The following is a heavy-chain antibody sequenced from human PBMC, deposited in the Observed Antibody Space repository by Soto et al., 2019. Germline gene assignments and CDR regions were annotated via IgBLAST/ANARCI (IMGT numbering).Heavy chain of an antibody. CDR3: ARTRYLREGRNWFDP. CDR2: IYYSGST. J-gene: IGHJ5*02. D-gene: IGHD3-9*01. V-gene: IGHV4-30-4*01. Sequence: LCGGSISSGDYYWSWIRQPPGKGLEWIGYIYYSGSTYYNPSLKSRVTISVDTSKNQFSLKLSSVTAADTAVYYCARTRYLREGRNWFDPWGQGTLVTVSS. CDR1: GGSISSGDYY.